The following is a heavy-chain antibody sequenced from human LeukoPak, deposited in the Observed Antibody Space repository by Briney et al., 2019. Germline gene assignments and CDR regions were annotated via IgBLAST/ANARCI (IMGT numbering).Heavy chain of an antibody. V-gene: IGHV3-23*01. CDR2: ISGSGGST. Sequence: GGSLRLSCAASGFTFSSYAMSWVRQAPGKGLEWVSAISGSGGSTYYADSVKGRFTISRDNSKNTLYLQMNGLRAEDTAVYYCAKGPAFASGSYYHYWGQGTLVTVSS. J-gene: IGHJ4*02. D-gene: IGHD1-26*01. CDR1: GFTFSSYA. CDR3: AKGPAFASGSYYHY.